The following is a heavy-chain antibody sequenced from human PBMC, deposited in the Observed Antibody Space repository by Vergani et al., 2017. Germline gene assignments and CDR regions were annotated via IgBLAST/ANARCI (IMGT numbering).Heavy chain of an antibody. J-gene: IGHJ6*03. V-gene: IGHV1-18*01. D-gene: IGHD2-2*02. CDR1: GYTFTSYG. CDR3: ARVGYCSSTSCYTIPCYYYYYMDV. CDR2: ISAYNGNT. Sequence: QVQLVQSGAEVKKPGASVKVSCKASGYTFTSYGISWVRQAPGQGLEWMGWISAYNGNTNYAQKLQGRVTMTTDTSTSTAYMELRSLRSDDTAVYYCARVGYCSSTSCYTIPCYYYYYMDVWGKGTTVTVSS.